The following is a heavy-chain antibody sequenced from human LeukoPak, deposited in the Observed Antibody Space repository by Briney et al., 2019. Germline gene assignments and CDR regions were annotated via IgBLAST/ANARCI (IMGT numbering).Heavy chain of an antibody. V-gene: IGHV3-30*04. D-gene: IGHD3-22*01. CDR1: GFSFNSYA. CDR2: ISYDGSNK. Sequence: GGSLRLSCAASGFSFNSYALHWVRQAPGKGLEWVAVISYDGSNKYYADSVKGRFTISRDNSKNTLHLQMNSLRAEDKAVYYCAKGGYSYDSSGHTPLDYWGQGTLVTVSS. J-gene: IGHJ4*02. CDR3: AKGGYSYDSSGHTPLDY.